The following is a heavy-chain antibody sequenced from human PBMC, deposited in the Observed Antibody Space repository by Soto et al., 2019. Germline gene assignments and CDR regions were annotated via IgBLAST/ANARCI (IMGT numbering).Heavy chain of an antibody. CDR2: LNPNSGGT. CDR1: GYTFTCYY. Sequence: ASVKVSCKASGYTFTCYYIHLSRQAPGQGLEWMGWLNPNSGGTNDAQNFQGRVTMTRDTSISTAYMELSRLRSDDASVYYCERDRVVATAYYHYCGMDARGHGNTVTVSS. V-gene: IGHV1-2*02. CDR3: ERDRVVATAYYHYCGMDA. J-gene: IGHJ6*02. D-gene: IGHD2-15*01.